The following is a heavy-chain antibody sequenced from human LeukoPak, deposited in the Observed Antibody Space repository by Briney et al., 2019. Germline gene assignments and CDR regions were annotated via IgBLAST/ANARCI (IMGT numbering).Heavy chain of an antibody. CDR3: ASADGDYNYFDY. CDR2: IYYSGST. J-gene: IGHJ4*02. D-gene: IGHD4-17*01. CDR1: GGSISSSSYY. V-gene: IGHV4-39*07. Sequence: SETLSLTCTVSGGSISSSSYYWGWIRQPPGKGLEWIGSIYYSGSTYYNPSLKSRVTISVDTSKNQFSLKLSSVTAADTAMYYCASADGDYNYFDYWGQGTPVTVSS.